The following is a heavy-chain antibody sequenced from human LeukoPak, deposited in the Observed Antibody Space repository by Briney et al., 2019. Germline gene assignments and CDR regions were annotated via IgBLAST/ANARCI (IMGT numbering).Heavy chain of an antibody. Sequence: PGGSLGLSCAASGFTFSSYWMSWVRQAPGKGLEWVADIKEDGSEKYYVDSVKGRFTISRDNAKNSLYLQMNSLRVEDTAVYYCALNPDYYGSGSFDYWGQGTLVTVSS. D-gene: IGHD3-10*01. CDR3: ALNPDYYGSGSFDY. CDR2: IKEDGSEK. CDR1: GFTFSSYW. V-gene: IGHV3-7*01. J-gene: IGHJ4*02.